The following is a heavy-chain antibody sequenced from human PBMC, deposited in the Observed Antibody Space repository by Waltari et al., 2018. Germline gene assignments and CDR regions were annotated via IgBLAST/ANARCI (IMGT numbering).Heavy chain of an antibody. J-gene: IGHJ5*02. V-gene: IGHV1-69-2*01. D-gene: IGHD2-15*01. CDR3: SRSGSDDWFDP. Sequence: EVQLLQSGAEVKKPGATVKISCKHSGYTFTDYYIHWVKQTPGKGLEWMGRVGPKDGETIYAEKFQDRVTISADTSTDTVYMIMNGLRFDDTALYFCSRSGSDDWFDPWGRGTPVTVVS. CDR1: GYTFTDYY. CDR2: VGPKDGET.